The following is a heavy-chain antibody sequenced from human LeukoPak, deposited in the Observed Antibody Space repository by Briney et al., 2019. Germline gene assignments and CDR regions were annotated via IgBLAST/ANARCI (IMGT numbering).Heavy chain of an antibody. Sequence: PSETLSLTCTVSVGSISETNHHWGWIRQPPGKGLEWVGSILRGTTYYSGNTLYNPSLKSRVTISVDTSKNQFSLKLSSVTAADTAVYYCARSPGYCSSTRCFDVNWFDPWGQGTLVTVSS. V-gene: IGHV4-39*01. CDR2: ILRGTTYYSGNT. J-gene: IGHJ5*02. D-gene: IGHD2-2*01. CDR3: ARSPGYCSSTRCFDVNWFDP. CDR1: VGSISETNHH.